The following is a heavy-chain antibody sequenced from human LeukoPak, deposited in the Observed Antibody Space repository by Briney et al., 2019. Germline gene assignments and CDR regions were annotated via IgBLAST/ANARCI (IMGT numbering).Heavy chain of an antibody. J-gene: IGHJ4*02. D-gene: IGHD3-16*01. V-gene: IGHV4-39*01. CDR2: IYYIGST. CDR3: ARRWGNIVGVTYEY. Sequence: PSETLSLTCTISGSSITSVSHYWGWIRQPPGKGLEWIGDIYYIGSTYYSPSLRSRVTMSVHTSENQFSLRLNSVTAVDTAVYYCARRWGNIVGVTYEYWGQGTLVTVSP. CDR1: GSSITSVSHY.